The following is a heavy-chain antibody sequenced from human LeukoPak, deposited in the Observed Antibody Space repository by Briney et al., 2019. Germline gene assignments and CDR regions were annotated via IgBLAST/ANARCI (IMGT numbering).Heavy chain of an antibody. J-gene: IGHJ6*02. CDR3: AGEVVGAGYDMDV. Sequence: GGSLRLSCAAPGFTFSSYEMNWVRQAPGKGLEWVSYISSSTSTIYYDDSVNAQFTISRDNAKNSLYLQMNSLRDEDRAVYCCAGEVVGAGYDMDVWGQGTTVTVSS. CDR2: ISSSTSTI. D-gene: IGHD1-26*01. V-gene: IGHV3-48*02. CDR1: GFTFSSYE.